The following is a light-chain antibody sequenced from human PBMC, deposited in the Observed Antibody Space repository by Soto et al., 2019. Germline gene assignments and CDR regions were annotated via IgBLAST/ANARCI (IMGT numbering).Light chain of an antibody. CDR2: EDN. J-gene: IGLJ2*01. CDR1: SGSIASNY. V-gene: IGLV6-57*04. Sequence: NFMLTQPHSVSESPGKTVTISCTRSSGSIASNYVQWYQQRPGSAPTTVTYEDNQRPSGVPDRFSGSIDSSSNSASLTISGLKTEDEADYYCQSYDSSNPVVFGGGTKVTVL. CDR3: QSYDSSNPVV.